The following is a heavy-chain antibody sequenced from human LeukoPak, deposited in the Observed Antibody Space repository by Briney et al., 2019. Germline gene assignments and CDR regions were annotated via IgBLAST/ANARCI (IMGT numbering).Heavy chain of an antibody. CDR2: ISYGGSNK. Sequence: GGSLRLSCAASGFTFSSYAMHWVRQAPGKGLEWVAVISYGGSNKYYADSVKGRFTISRDNSKNTLYLQMNSLRAEDTAVYYCARVLATNIVVVPAAFRPLDYWGQGTLVTVSS. CDR3: ARVLATNIVVVPAAFRPLDY. J-gene: IGHJ4*02. V-gene: IGHV3-30*04. D-gene: IGHD2-2*01. CDR1: GFTFSSYA.